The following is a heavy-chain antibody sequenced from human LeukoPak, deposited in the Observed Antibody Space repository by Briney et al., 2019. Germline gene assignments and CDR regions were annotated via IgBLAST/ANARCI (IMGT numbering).Heavy chain of an antibody. CDR3: VRDGAVVTSGSYPWRYFQY. Sequence: GGSLRLSCAASGFTFSDYYMSWIRQAPGKGLEWVSYISSSGSTRYYADSVKGRFTISRDNAKNSLYLQMNTLRAEDTAVYYCVRDGAVVTSGSYPWRYFQYWGQGTLVTVSS. CDR2: ISSSGSTR. CDR1: GFTFSDYY. D-gene: IGHD3-10*01. V-gene: IGHV3-11*04. J-gene: IGHJ1*01.